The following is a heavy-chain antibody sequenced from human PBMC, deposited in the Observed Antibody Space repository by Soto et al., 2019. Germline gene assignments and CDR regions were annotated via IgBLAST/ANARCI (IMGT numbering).Heavy chain of an antibody. D-gene: IGHD6-19*01. Sequence: PGGSLRLSCAASGFTFSSYEMNWVRQAPGKGLEWVSYISSSGSTIYYADSVKGRFTISRDNAKNSLYLQMNSLRAEDTAVYYCARGVPYSSGWYGSFFDYWGQGTLVTV. CDR1: GFTFSSYE. V-gene: IGHV3-48*03. CDR3: ARGVPYSSGWYGSFFDY. CDR2: ISSSGSTI. J-gene: IGHJ4*02.